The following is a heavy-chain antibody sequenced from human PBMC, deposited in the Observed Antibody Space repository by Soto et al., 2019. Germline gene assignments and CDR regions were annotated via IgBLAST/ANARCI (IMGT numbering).Heavy chain of an antibody. J-gene: IGHJ4*02. V-gene: IGHV1-69*13. CDR3: ARGPPERQLLTQYFDY. D-gene: IGHD2-2*01. Sequence: SVKVSCKASGGTFSSYAISWVRQAPGQGLEWMGGIIPIFGTANYAQKFQGRVTITADESTSTAYMELSSLRSEDTAVYYCARGPPERQLLTQYFDYWGQGTLVTVSS. CDR1: GGTFSSYA. CDR2: IIPIFGTA.